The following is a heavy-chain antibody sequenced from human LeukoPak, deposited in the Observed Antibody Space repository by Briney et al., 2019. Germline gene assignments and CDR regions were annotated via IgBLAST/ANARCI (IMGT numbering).Heavy chain of an antibody. CDR3: AKPDTYYYDSSGYYY. V-gene: IGHV3-23*01. Sequence: RGGSLRLSCAASGFTFSSYAMSWVRQAPGKGLEWVSAISGSGGSTYYADSVKGRFTISRDNSKNTLYLQMNSLRAEDTAVYYCAKPDTYYYDSSGYYYWGQGTLVTVSS. CDR1: GFTFSSYA. J-gene: IGHJ4*02. CDR2: ISGSGGST. D-gene: IGHD3-22*01.